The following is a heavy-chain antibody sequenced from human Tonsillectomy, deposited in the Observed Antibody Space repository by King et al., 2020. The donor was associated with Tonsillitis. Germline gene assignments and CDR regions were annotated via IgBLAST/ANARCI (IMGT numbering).Heavy chain of an antibody. Sequence: VQLVESGGGLVKPGGSLRLSCAASGFTFSSYSMNWVRQAPGKGLEWVSSISSSSSYIYYADSVKGRFTISRDNAKNSLYLQMNSLRAEDTAVYYCASSPQVGFGELASYYYYGMDVWGQGTTVTVSS. CDR2: ISSSSSYI. J-gene: IGHJ6*02. CDR1: GFTFSSYS. CDR3: ASSPQVGFGELASYYYYGMDV. D-gene: IGHD3-10*01. V-gene: IGHV3-21*01.